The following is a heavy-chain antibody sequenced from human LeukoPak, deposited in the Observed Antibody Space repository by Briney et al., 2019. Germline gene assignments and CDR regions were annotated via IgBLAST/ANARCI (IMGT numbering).Heavy chain of an antibody. J-gene: IGHJ3*02. Sequence: PSETLALTCTVSGCSISRYYGSWIRQPPGKGLELIGYIYTSWSTNYNPSLKGRVTISVETSKNQFSLKLSFVTAADTAVYYCARNVSSKDAFDIWAKGQWSPSLQ. CDR1: GCSISRYY. V-gene: IGHV4-4*09. D-gene: IGHD3-16*02. CDR2: IYTSWST. CDR3: ARNVSSKDAFDI.